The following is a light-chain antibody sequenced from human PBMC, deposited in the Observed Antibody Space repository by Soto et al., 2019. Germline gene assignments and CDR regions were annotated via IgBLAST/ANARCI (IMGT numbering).Light chain of an antibody. V-gene: IGKV3-11*01. Sequence: LTQSPATLSLSPGERATLSCRASQSLSSYLAWYQQKPGQAPRLLIYDASNRATGIPARFSGSGSGTDFTLTISSLEPEDFALYYCQQRSNWPPFTFGPGTKVDIK. CDR2: DAS. J-gene: IGKJ3*01. CDR3: QQRSNWPPFT. CDR1: QSLSSY.